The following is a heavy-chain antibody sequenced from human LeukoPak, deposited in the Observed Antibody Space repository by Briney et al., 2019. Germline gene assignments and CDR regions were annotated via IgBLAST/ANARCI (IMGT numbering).Heavy chain of an antibody. CDR3: ARDRTYYYDSSGSGGDGY. CDR1: GFTFSSYE. Sequence: GGSLRLSCAASGFTFSSYEMNWVRQAPGKGLEWVAHISSSGTTIYYADSVKGRFTISRDNAKNSLYLQMNSLRAEDTAVYYCARDRTYYYDSSGSGGDGYWGQGTLVTVSS. CDR2: ISSSGTTI. V-gene: IGHV3-48*03. D-gene: IGHD3-22*01. J-gene: IGHJ4*02.